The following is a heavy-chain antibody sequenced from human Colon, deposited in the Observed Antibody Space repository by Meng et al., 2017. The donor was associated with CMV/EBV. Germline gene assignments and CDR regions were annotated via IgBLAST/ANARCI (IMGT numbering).Heavy chain of an antibody. Sequence: GGSLRLSCAASGFTFSSYSMNWVRQAPGKGLEWVANINQDGTEKYYVDSVKGRFTIFRDNAKSSLYLQMNSLRAEDTAVYYCGGGGYQLDYWGQGSLVTVSS. CDR3: GGGGYQLDY. CDR1: GFTFSSYS. V-gene: IGHV3-7*04. CDR2: INQDGTEK. D-gene: IGHD3-22*01. J-gene: IGHJ4*02.